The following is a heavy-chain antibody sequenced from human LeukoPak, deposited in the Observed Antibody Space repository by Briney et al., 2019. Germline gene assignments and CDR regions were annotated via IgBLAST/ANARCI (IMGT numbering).Heavy chain of an antibody. CDR3: ARVVGSSRYCFDY. D-gene: IGHD6-13*01. J-gene: IGHJ4*02. CDR2: IYHSGST. Sequence: SETLSLTCAVSGYSISSGYYWGWIRQPPGEGLEWIGSIYHSGSTYYNPSLKSRVTISVDTSKNQFSLKLSSVTAADTAVYYCARVVGSSRYCFDYWGQGTLVTVSS. CDR1: GYSISSGYY. V-gene: IGHV4-38-2*01.